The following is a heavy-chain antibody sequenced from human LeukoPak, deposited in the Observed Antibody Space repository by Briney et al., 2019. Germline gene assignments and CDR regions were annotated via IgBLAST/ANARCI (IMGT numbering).Heavy chain of an antibody. CDR1: GFTVSDYY. J-gene: IGHJ4*02. D-gene: IGHD3-22*01. CDR2: IYSGGKT. Sequence: GGSLRLSCAVSGFTVSDYYMSWVRQAPGKGLEWVSVIYSGGKTYYADSVKGRFTISRDDSKNTLHLQMNSLRAEDTAVYYCARINYYDGSGFYRDYWGQGTLVTVS. V-gene: IGHV3-53*01. CDR3: ARINYYDGSGFYRDY.